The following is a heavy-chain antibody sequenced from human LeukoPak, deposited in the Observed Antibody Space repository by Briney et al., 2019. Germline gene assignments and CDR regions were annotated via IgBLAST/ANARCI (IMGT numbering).Heavy chain of an antibody. J-gene: IGHJ4*02. Sequence: PGGTLRLSCAASGFTFRRYGMSWVRQAPGKGLEWVSVLYTGGGTDHADSVKGRFTISRDNSKNTLALQMNSLRVEDTAIYYCTRSGYRHPYHFDSWGQGTLVTVSS. CDR1: GFTFRRYG. D-gene: IGHD3-22*01. CDR3: TRSGYRHPYHFDS. CDR2: LYTGGGT. V-gene: IGHV3-23*03.